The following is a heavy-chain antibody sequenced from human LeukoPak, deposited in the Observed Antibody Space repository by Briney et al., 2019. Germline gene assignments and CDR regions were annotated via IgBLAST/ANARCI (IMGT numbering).Heavy chain of an antibody. CDR3: ATGTDYYDSSGYSL. V-gene: IGHV1-69*04. D-gene: IGHD3-22*01. CDR1: GGTFSSYA. J-gene: IGHJ4*02. Sequence: GASVKVSCKASGGTFSSYAISWVRQAPGQGLEWMGRIIPILGIANYAQKFQGRVTITADKSTSTAYMELSSLRSEDTAVYYCATGTDYYDSSGYSLWGQGTLVTVSS. CDR2: IIPILGIA.